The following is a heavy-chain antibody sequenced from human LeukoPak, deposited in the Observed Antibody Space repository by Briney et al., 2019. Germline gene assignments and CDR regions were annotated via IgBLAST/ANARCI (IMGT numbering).Heavy chain of an antibody. CDR2: IWFDGNNK. D-gene: IGHD5-24*01. CDR1: GVIFSNYW. J-gene: IGHJ4*02. Sequence: GESLRLSCEVSGVIFSNYWMSWVRQAPGKGLEWVAVIWFDGNNKYYVDSVKGRFTISRDNSRNTLYLQMNSLKTDDTAVYYCITARRNANGYFAFDYWGQGALVAVSS. CDR3: ITARRNANGYFAFDY. V-gene: IGHV3-33*08.